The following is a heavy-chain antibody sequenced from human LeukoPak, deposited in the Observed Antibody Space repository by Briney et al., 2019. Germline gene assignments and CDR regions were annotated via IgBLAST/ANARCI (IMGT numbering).Heavy chain of an antibody. CDR2: IWYDGSNK. CDR3: AREGIKYQLLLDY. D-gene: IGHD2-2*01. V-gene: IGHV3-33*01. J-gene: IGHJ4*02. CDR1: GFTFSSYG. Sequence: PGGSLRLSCAASGFTFSSYGMHWVRQAPGKGLEWVSIIWYDGSNKYYADSVKGRFTISRDDSKNTVYLQMNSLRVEDTAVYYCAREGIKYQLLLDYWGQGTLVTVSS.